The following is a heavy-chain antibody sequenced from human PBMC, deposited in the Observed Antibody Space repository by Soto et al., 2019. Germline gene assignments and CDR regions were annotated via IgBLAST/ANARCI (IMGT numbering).Heavy chain of an antibody. CDR2: INHSGST. CDR1: GGSFSGYY. V-gene: IGHV4-34*01. CDR3: ARPYVPYSGWGH. J-gene: IGHJ4*02. D-gene: IGHD5-12*01. Sequence: SETLSLTCAVKGGSFSGYYWSWVRQPPGKGLEWIGEINHSGSTNYNPPLKSRVTISVDTSKNQFSLKLSSVTAVDTAVYYCARPYVPYSGWGHWGRGILVTVSS.